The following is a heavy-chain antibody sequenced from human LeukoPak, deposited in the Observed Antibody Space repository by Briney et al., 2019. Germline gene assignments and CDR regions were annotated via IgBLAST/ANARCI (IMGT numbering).Heavy chain of an antibody. CDR2: INHSGST. J-gene: IGHJ4*02. V-gene: IGHV4-34*01. CDR3: ARRETVVTLDY. CDR1: GGSFSGYY. D-gene: IGHD4-23*01. Sequence: SETLSLTCAVYGGSFSGYYWSWIRQPPGKGLEWIGEINHSGSTNYNPSLKSRVTISVDTSKNQFSLKLSSVIAADTAVYYCARRETVVTLDYWGQGTLVTVSS.